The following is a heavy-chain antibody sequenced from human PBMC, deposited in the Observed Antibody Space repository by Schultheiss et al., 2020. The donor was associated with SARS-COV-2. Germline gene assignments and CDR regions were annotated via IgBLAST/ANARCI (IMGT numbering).Heavy chain of an antibody. CDR2: IIPIFGTA. CDR3: ARDLGIAARPGYYYYYGMDV. CDR1: GGTFSSYA. V-gene: IGHV1-69*13. J-gene: IGHJ6*02. D-gene: IGHD6-6*01. Sequence: SVKVSCKASGGTFSSYAISWVRQAPGQGLEWMGGIIPIFGTANYAQKFQGRVTITADESTSTAYMELSSLRSEDTAVYYCARDLGIAARPGYYYYYGMDVWGQGTTVTVSS.